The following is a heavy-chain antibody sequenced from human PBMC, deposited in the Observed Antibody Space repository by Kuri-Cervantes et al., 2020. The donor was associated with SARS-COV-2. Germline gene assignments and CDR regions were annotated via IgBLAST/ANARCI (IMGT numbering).Heavy chain of an antibody. CDR1: GFTVSSNY. CDR3: ASDGRGDSASRAAFDI. D-gene: IGHD2-21*01. V-gene: IGHV3-53*05. J-gene: IGHJ3*02. CDR2: IYSGGST. Sequence: LTCAASGFTVSSNYMSWVRQAPGKGLEGVSVIYSGGSTYYADSVKGRFTISRDNSKNTLYLQMNSLRAEDTAVYYCASDGRGDSASRAAFDIWGQGTMVTVSS.